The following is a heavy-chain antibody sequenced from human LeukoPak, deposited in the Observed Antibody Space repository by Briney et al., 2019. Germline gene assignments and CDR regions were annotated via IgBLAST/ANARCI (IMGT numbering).Heavy chain of an antibody. CDR2: IYHSGST. V-gene: IGHV4-38-2*02. Sequence: PSETLSLTCTVSGYSISSGYYWGWIRQPPGKGLEWIGSIYHSGSTYYNPSLKSRVTISVDTSKNQFSLKLSSVTAADTAVYYCARRKRNWNYWFDPWGQGTLVTVSS. CDR3: ARRKRNWNYWFDP. J-gene: IGHJ5*02. CDR1: GYSISSGYY. D-gene: IGHD1-7*01.